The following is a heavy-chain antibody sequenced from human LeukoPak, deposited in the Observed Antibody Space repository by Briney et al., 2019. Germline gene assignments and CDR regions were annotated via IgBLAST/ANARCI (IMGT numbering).Heavy chain of an antibody. Sequence: GGSLRLSCAASAFTFSSYAMSWVRQAPGKGLEWVSAISGSGGSTYYADSVKGRFTVSRDNSKNTLFLQMNSLRAEDTAVYYCAKSSGYYFYYGMDVWGQGTTVTVSS. CDR2: ISGSGGST. CDR1: AFTFSSYA. CDR3: AKSSGYYFYYGMDV. D-gene: IGHD3-22*01. V-gene: IGHV3-23*01. J-gene: IGHJ6*02.